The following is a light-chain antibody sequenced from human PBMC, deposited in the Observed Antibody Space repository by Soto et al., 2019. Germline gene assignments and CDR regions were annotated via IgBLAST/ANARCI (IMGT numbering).Light chain of an antibody. Sequence: QAVVTQPPSASGTPGQIVTISCSGSGSNIGSNSVSWYQQVPGMAPKLLIYGDNRRPSGVPDRFTGSKSGTSASLAISGLQSEDEADYYCESWDDSPSGLVLFGGGTKLTVL. CDR3: ESWDDSPSGLVL. V-gene: IGLV1-44*01. J-gene: IGLJ2*01. CDR1: GSNIGSNS. CDR2: GDN.